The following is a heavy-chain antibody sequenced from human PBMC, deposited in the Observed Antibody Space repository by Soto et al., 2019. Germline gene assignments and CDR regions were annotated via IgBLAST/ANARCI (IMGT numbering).Heavy chain of an antibody. D-gene: IGHD2-21*02. V-gene: IGHV3-21*01. J-gene: IGHJ5*02. CDR2: ISSSSSYI. Sequence: EVQLVESGGGLVKPGGSLRLSCAASGFTFSSYSMNWVRQPPGKGLEWVSSISSSSSYIYYADSVKGRFTISRDNAKNSLYLQMNSLRAEDTAVYYCARDWDGGNSGFDPWGQGTLVTVSS. CDR1: GFTFSSYS. CDR3: ARDWDGGNSGFDP.